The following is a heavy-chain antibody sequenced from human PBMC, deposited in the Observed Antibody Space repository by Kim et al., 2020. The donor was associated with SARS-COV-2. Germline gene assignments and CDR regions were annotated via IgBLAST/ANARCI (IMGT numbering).Heavy chain of an antibody. J-gene: IGHJ4*02. CDR1: GFTFSSYA. D-gene: IGHD3-10*01. CDR2: ISYDGSNK. Sequence: GGSLRLSFAASGFTFSSYAMHWVRQAPGKGLEWVAVISYDGSNKYYADSVKGRFTISRDNSKNTLYLQMNSLRAEDTAVYYCARGTMVRGSSSSFDYWGQGTLGTVSS. CDR3: ARGTMVRGSSSSFDY. V-gene: IGHV3-30*04.